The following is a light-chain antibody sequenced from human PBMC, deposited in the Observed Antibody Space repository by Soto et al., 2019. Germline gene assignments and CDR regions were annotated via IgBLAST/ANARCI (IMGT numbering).Light chain of an antibody. CDR2: DAY. CDR3: QQRHMWPIT. Sequence: EVLLTQSPVTLSLSPGEEATLSCRASQSFRGLLACYQQKPGQAPRLLIYDAYNRATGIPPRFIGSGSGTDFTLTISSLEPEDSAVYYCQQRHMWPITFGQGKRLEIK. V-gene: IGKV3-11*01. CDR1: QSFRGL. J-gene: IGKJ5*01.